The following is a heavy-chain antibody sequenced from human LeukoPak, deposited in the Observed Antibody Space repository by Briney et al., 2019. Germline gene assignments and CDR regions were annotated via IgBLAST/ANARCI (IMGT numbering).Heavy chain of an antibody. CDR3: AADEWELLVHDAFDI. V-gene: IGHV1-58*01. CDR1: GFTFTSSA. CDR2: IVVGSGNT. Sequence: SVKVSCKASGFTFTSSAVQWVRQARGQRLEWIGWIVVGSGNTNYAQKFQERVTITRDMSTSTAYMELSSLRSEDTAVYYCAADEWELLVHDAFDIWGQGTMVTVSS. D-gene: IGHD1-26*01. J-gene: IGHJ3*02.